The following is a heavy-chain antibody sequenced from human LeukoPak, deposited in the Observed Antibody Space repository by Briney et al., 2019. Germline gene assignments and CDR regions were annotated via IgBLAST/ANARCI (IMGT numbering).Heavy chain of an antibody. V-gene: IGHV1-3*01. D-gene: IGHD1-14*01. J-gene: IGHJ6*02. CDR2: INAGNGNT. Sequence: GASVKVSCKASGYTFTSYAMHWVRQAPGQRLEWMGWINAGNGNTKYSQKFQGRVTITRDTSTDTAYMELSSLRSEDTAVYYCATDRKDGAGIWYYGMDVWGQGTTVTVSS. CDR3: ATDRKDGAGIWYYGMDV. CDR1: GYTFTSYA.